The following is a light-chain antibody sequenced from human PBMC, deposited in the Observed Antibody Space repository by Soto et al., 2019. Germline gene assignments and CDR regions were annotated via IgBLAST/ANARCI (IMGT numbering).Light chain of an antibody. V-gene: IGLV2-14*01. CDR2: DVI. CDR1: SSDVGGYNY. J-gene: IGLJ3*02. CDR3: SSYTSSSTLEV. Sequence: QSVLTQPASVSGSPGQSITISCTGTSSDVGGYNYVSWYQQHPGKAPKLMIYDVINLPSGVSNRFSGSKSGNTASLTISGLQAEDEADYYCSSYTSSSTLEVFGGGTKLTVL.